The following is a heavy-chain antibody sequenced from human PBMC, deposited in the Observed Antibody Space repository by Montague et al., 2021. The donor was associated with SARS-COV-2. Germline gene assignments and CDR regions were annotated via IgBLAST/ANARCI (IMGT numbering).Heavy chain of an antibody. CDR3: ARGKRLPGNYYFDY. J-gene: IGHJ4*02. Sequence: SETLSLTCTVSGGSITIYNHYWTWIRQPPGKGLEWIGSIYYSGSTYYNPSLQSRVTMSADTSKYQFVLRVTSVTAADTAVYYCARGKRLPGNYYFDYWGQGCLVTVSS. D-gene: IGHD6-25*01. CDR1: GGSITIYNHY. V-gene: IGHV4-39*02. CDR2: IYYSGST.